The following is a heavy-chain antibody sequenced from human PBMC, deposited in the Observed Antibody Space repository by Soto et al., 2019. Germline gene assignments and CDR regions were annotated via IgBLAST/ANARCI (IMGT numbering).Heavy chain of an antibody. D-gene: IGHD2-2*01. V-gene: IGHV3-23*01. CDR2: ISGSGGST. Sequence: GGSLRLSCAASGFTFSSYAMSWVRQAPGKGLEWVSAISGSGGSTYYADSVKGRFTISRDNSKNTLYLQMNSLRAEDTAVYYCAKDQVVPAAMIDYYYGMDVWGQGTTVTVSS. CDR1: GFTFSSYA. J-gene: IGHJ6*02. CDR3: AKDQVVPAAMIDYYYGMDV.